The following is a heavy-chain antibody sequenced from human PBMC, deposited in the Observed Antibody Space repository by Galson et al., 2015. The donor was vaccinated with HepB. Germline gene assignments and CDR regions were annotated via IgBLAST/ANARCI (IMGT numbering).Heavy chain of an antibody. CDR1: GFVFTKYS. CDR3: VRRLIERSGNYPDH. Sequence: SLRLSCAASGFVFTKYSFNWVRQAPGKGLEWLSFISSSSSYIYYADSVKGRFTVSRDNLRDSVFLQMNDLRADDTAVYYCVRRLIERSGNYPDHWGRGTPVPVSS. J-gene: IGHJ5*02. V-gene: IGHV3-21*01. D-gene: IGHD3-3*01. CDR2: ISSSSSYI.